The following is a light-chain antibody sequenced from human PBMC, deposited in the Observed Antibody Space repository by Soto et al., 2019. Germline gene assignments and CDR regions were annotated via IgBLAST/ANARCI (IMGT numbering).Light chain of an antibody. Sequence: QLVLTQSPSASASLGASVKLTCTLNSGHSNYAIAWHQQQPEKGPRFLIKLNSDGSHSKGDGIPDRFSGSSSGAERYLTISSLQSEDEADYYCQTWGSGIRVFGGGTQLTVL. V-gene: IGLV4-69*01. CDR3: QTWGSGIRV. J-gene: IGLJ3*02. CDR2: LNSDGSH. CDR1: SGHSNYA.